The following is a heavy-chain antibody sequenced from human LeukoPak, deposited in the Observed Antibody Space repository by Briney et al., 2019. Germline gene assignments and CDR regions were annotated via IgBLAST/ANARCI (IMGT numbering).Heavy chain of an antibody. CDR3: AREGECSGGSCYPNDAFDI. V-gene: IGHV4-59*01. CDR2: IYYSGST. CDR1: GGSISSYY. D-gene: IGHD2-15*01. J-gene: IGHJ3*02. Sequence: SETLSLTCTVSGGSISSYYWSWIRQPPGKGLEWIGYIYYSGSTNYNPSPKSRVTISVDTSKNQFSLKLSSVTAADTAVYYCAREGECSGGSCYPNDAFDIWGQGTMVTVSS.